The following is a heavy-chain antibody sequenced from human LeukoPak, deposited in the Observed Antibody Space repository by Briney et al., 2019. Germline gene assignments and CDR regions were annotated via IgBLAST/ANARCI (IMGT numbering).Heavy chain of an antibody. J-gene: IGHJ4*02. D-gene: IGHD1-26*01. V-gene: IGHV1-3*01. CDR3: ARDSGSGNNDY. CDR2: ISAGNGNT. CDR1: GYIFTSYA. Sequence: ASVKVSCKASGYIFTSYAIHWVRQAPGQRLEWMGWISAGNGNTKYSRNFQGRVTFISNTSATTAFMELSSLRSEDAAVYYCARDSGSGNNDYWGQGTLVTVSS.